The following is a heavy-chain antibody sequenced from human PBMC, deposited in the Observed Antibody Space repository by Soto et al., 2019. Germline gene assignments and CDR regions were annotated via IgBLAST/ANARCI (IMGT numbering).Heavy chain of an antibody. J-gene: IGHJ5*02. V-gene: IGHV3-30-3*01. CDR2: ISYDGSSK. D-gene: IGHD2-21*02. CDR3: ARRQQSSLRDFVGGWFDP. Sequence: QVQLVESGGGVVQPGRSLRLSCAASGFTFSNYAMHWVRQAPGKGLEWVSVISYDGSSKTYGDSVKGRFTISRDNSKSTLYLQMNSLRPEDTAVYYCARRQQSSLRDFVGGWFDPWGQGTLVTVSS. CDR1: GFTFSNYA.